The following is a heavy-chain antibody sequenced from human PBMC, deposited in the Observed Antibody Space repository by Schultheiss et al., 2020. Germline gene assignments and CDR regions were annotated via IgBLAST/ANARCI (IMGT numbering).Heavy chain of an antibody. CDR2: IKQDGSEK. V-gene: IGHV3-7*03. Sequence: GGSLRLSCAASGFTFNHYGMNWVRQAPGKGLEWVANIKQDGSEKYYVDSVKGRFTISRDNAKNSLYLQMNSLRAEDTAVYYCASSSWYNWFDPWGQGTLVTVSS. CDR1: GFTFNHYG. D-gene: IGHD6-13*01. CDR3: ASSSWYNWFDP. J-gene: IGHJ5*02.